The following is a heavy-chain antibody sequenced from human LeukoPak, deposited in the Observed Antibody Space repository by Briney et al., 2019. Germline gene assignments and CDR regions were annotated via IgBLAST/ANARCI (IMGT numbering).Heavy chain of an antibody. D-gene: IGHD3-10*01. CDR3: ARWSYVSGTWFLDY. V-gene: IGHV3-7*05. CDR1: GFTFDRYW. Sequence: GGSLRLSCAASGFTFDRYWMSWVRQAPGKGLEWVANIKEDGSEKYYVDSVKGRFTISRDNAKNSLSLQLNTLRAGDTAVYYCARWSYVSGTWFLDYWGQGTLVTVSS. J-gene: IGHJ4*02. CDR2: IKEDGSEK.